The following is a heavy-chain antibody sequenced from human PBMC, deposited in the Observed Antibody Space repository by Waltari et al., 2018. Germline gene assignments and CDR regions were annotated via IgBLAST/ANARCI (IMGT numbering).Heavy chain of an antibody. D-gene: IGHD3-3*01. Sequence: QVQLQQWGAGLLKPSETLSLTCAVYGGSFSGYYWSWIRQPPGKGLEWIGEINHSGSTNYTPSLKSRVTISVDTSKNQCSLKLSSVTAADTAVYYCASEGRPSTYYDFWSGYFNWFDPWGQGTLVTVSS. CDR1: GGSFSGYY. J-gene: IGHJ5*02. CDR3: ASEGRPSTYYDFWSGYFNWFDP. V-gene: IGHV4-34*01. CDR2: INHSGST.